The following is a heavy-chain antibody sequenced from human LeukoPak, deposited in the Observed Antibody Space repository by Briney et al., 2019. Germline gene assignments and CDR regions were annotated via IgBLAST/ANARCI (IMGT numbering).Heavy chain of an antibody. CDR3: ARDGDAFHI. CDR2: INHSGST. CDR1: GGSFSGYY. Sequence: SETLSLTCAVYGGSFSGYYWSWIRQPPGKGLEWIGEINHSGSTNYNPSLKSRVTISVDTSKNQFSLKLSFVTAADTAVYYCARDGDAFHIWGQGTMVTVSS. J-gene: IGHJ3*02. V-gene: IGHV4-34*01.